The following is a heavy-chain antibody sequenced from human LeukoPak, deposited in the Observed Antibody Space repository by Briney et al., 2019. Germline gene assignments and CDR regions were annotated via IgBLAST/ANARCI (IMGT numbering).Heavy chain of an antibody. CDR3: ARVGSWNFDL. CDR2: IYYSGNT. D-gene: IGHD3-10*01. J-gene: IGHJ2*01. Sequence: SETLSLTCTVSGGSISTYYWSWIRQPPGKGLEWIGYIYYSGNTNYNPSLKSRVTISVDTSKNQFSLRLSSVTASDTAVYCCARVGSWNFDLWGRGTLVTVSS. V-gene: IGHV4-59*12. CDR1: GGSISTYY.